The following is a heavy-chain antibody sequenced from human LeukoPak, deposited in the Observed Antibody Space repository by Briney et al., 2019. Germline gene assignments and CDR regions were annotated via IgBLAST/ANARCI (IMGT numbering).Heavy chain of an antibody. D-gene: IGHD3-9*01. Sequence: PGGSLRLSCAASGFTFDDYAMHWVRQAPGKGLEWVSLISGDGGSTYYADSVKGRFTISRDNSKNSLYLQMNSLRTEDTALHYCAKGAFGYDILTGGYYYMDVWGKGTTVTVSS. CDR3: AKGAFGYDILTGGYYYMDV. J-gene: IGHJ6*03. CDR1: GFTFDDYA. CDR2: ISGDGGST. V-gene: IGHV3-43*02.